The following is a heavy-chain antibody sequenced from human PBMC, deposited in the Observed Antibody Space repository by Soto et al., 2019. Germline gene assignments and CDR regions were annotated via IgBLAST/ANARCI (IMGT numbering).Heavy chain of an antibody. Sequence: PSETLSLTCTVSGASISSSNSYWGWIRQPPGKGLEWIGSIYYSGSTYYNPSLKSRVTISVDTSKNQFSLKLSSVTAADTAVYYCARRYSSGFDYWGQGTLVTVSS. CDR1: GASISSSNSY. CDR2: IYYSGST. D-gene: IGHD6-19*01. CDR3: ARRYSSGFDY. J-gene: IGHJ4*02. V-gene: IGHV4-39*07.